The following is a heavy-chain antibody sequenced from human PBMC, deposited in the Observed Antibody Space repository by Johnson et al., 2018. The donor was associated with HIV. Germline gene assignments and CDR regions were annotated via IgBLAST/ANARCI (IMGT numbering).Heavy chain of an antibody. Sequence: VQLVESGGALVQPGGSLRLSCAASGFSFDDYGMSWVRQAPGKGLEWVAGINWNGGSTGYADSVKGRFTISRDNTNNFLYLQMNSLRVEDTALYYCARHAGGDFTYGLFQHWGRGTLVTVSS. CDR1: GFSFDDYG. J-gene: IGHJ1*01. CDR3: ARHAGGDFTYGLFQH. CDR2: INWNGGST. V-gene: IGHV3-20*04. D-gene: IGHD4-17*01.